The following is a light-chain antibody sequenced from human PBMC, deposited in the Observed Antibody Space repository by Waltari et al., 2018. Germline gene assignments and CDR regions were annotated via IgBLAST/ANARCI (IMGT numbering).Light chain of an antibody. CDR2: EVS. CDR1: SRDVGIYRF. CDR3: SSYTTSTSYVV. J-gene: IGLJ2*01. Sequence: QSALTQPASVSRSPGQSITISCPGTSRDVGIYRFVSWYQQHPGKAPKLMIYEVSNRPSGVSNRFSGSKSGNTASLTISGLQAEDEADYYCSSYTTSTSYVVFGGGTKLTVL. V-gene: IGLV2-14*01.